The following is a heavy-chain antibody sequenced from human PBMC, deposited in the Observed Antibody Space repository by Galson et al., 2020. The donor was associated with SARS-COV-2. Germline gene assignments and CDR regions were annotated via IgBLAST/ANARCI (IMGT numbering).Heavy chain of an antibody. V-gene: IGHV5-51*01. CDR3: ARESAGYHSNSLPYAMDV. CDR1: GYNFTKYW. D-gene: IGHD2-2*01. Sequence: HGESLKISCKGSGYNFTKYWIGWVRQMPGKGLEWMGVIYPGDSDTRYSPSFQGQVTISADKSISTAYLQWSSLKASDTAMYYCARESAGYHSNSLPYAMDVWGQGTTVTVSS. CDR2: IYPGDSDT. J-gene: IGHJ6*02.